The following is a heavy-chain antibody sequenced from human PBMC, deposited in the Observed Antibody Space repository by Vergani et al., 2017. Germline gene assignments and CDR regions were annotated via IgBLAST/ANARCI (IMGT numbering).Heavy chain of an antibody. J-gene: IGHJ3*02. V-gene: IGHV4-39*01. CDR2: IYYSGST. D-gene: IGHD2-2*01. Sequence: QLQLQESGPGLVKPSETLSLTCTVSGGSISSRSYYWGWIRQPPGKGLEWIGSIYYSGSTYYNPSLKSRVTISVDTSKNQFSLKLSSVTAADTAVYYCARRPAADDAFYIWGQGTMVTVSS. CDR3: ARRPAADDAFYI. CDR1: GGSISSRSYY.